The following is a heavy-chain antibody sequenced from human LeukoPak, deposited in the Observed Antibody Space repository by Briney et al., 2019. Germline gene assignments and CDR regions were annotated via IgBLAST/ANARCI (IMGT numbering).Heavy chain of an antibody. CDR1: GFTFSDYY. CDR2: TSSSGSTI. V-gene: IGHV3-11*04. D-gene: IGHD2-2*01. J-gene: IGHJ6*03. CDR3: ARVGYCSSTSCYGDYYYYYMDV. Sequence: AGGSLRLSCAASGFTFSDYYMSWIRQAPGKGLEWVSYTSSSGSTIYYADSVKGRFTISRDNAKNSLYLQMNSLRAEDTAVYYCARVGYCSSTSCYGDYYYYYMDVWGKGTTVTVSS.